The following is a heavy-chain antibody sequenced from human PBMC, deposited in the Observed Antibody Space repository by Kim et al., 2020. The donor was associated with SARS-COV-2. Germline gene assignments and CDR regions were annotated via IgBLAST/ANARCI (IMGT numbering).Heavy chain of an antibody. D-gene: IGHD3-16*01. CDR3: AREPGGLDY. CDR1: GFTFSAFE. Sequence: GGSLRLSCAASGFTFSAFEMNWVRQAPGKGLEWIAYISSGVTTSTIYYADSVKGRFTISRDNARNSLYLQMNSLSAEDTAVYSCAREPGGLDYWGQGTLVTV. J-gene: IGHJ4*02. V-gene: IGHV3-48*03. CDR2: ISSGVTTSTI.